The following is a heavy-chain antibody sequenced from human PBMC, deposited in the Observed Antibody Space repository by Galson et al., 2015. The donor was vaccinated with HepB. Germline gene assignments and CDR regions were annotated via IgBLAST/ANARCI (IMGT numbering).Heavy chain of an antibody. J-gene: IGHJ4*02. CDR1: GFSLSTSGMC. CDR2: IDWDDDK. V-gene: IGHV2-70*11. D-gene: IGHD6-13*01. Sequence: PALVPPPPTRTLTCTFSGFSLSTSGMCVSWIRQPPGKALEWLARIDWDDDKYYSTPLKTRLTISTDTSKNQVVLTITHMEPVDTATYYCSRTRIASASSFYHLGQGTLVTVSS. CDR3: SRTRIASASSFYH.